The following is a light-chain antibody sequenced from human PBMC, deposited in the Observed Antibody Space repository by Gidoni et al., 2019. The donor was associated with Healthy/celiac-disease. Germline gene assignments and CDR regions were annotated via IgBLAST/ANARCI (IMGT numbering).Light chain of an antibody. Sequence: MLTQSPATLSLSPVERATLSCRASQSVSSYLARYQQKPGQAPRLLIYDASNRATGIPARFSGSGSSTDFTLTISSREHEDFAVDYCQQRSNWTPLTFGGGTKVEIK. CDR1: QSVSSY. CDR3: QQRSNWTPLT. CDR2: DAS. J-gene: IGKJ4*01. V-gene: IGKV3-11*01.